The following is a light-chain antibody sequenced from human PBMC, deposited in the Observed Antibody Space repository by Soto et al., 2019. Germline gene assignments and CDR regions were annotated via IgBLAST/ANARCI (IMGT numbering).Light chain of an antibody. CDR3: LQYHNLPLT. CDR1: QDITRY. J-gene: IGKJ5*01. V-gene: IGKV1-33*01. Sequence: DLLLTQKPSSLSAYVRDRVTITGRASQDITRYLNGYQQKTGKDPQVLIYHASNLETGVPSRFSGRGSGTDFSFTISSLQHEDIATYYCLQYHNLPLTFGQGTRLEIK. CDR2: HAS.